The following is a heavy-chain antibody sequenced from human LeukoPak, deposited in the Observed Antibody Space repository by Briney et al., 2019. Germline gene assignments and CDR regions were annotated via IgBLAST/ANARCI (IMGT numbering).Heavy chain of an antibody. J-gene: IGHJ3*02. CDR1: GGSFSGYY. D-gene: IGHD2-21*01. CDR3: ARGLVSGPAFDI. V-gene: IGHV4-34*01. Sequence: PSETLSLTCAVYGGSFSGYYWSWTRQPPGKGLEWIGEINHSGSTNYNPSLKSRVTISVDTSKNQFSLKLSSVTAADTAVYYCARGLVSGPAFDIWGQGTMVTVSS. CDR2: INHSGST.